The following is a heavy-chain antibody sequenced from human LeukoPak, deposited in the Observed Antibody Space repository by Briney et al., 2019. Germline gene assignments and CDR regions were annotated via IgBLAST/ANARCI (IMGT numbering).Heavy chain of an antibody. CDR1: GGSISSYY. V-gene: IGHV4-34*01. CDR2: INHSGST. Sequence: PSETLSLTCTVSGGSISSYYWSWIRQPPGKGMEWIGEINHSGSTNYNPSLKSRVTISVDTSKNQFSLKLSSVTAADTAVYYCARCMGIAAAGNYYYYGMDVWGQGTTVTVSS. CDR3: ARCMGIAAAGNYYYYGMDV. J-gene: IGHJ6*02. D-gene: IGHD6-13*01.